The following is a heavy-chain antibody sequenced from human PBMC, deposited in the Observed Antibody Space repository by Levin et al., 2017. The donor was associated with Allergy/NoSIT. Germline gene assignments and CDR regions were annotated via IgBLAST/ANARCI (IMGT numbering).Heavy chain of an antibody. CDR1: GFTFSSYG. CDR3: ARDRASTLYYYYGMDV. J-gene: IGHJ6*02. CDR2: IWYDGSNK. Sequence: HPGGSLRLSCAASGFTFSSYGMHWVRQAPGKGLEWVAVIWYDGSNKYYADSVKGRFTISRDNSKNTLYLQMNSLRAEDTAVYYCARDRASTLYYYYGMDVWGQGTTVTVSS. V-gene: IGHV3-33*01.